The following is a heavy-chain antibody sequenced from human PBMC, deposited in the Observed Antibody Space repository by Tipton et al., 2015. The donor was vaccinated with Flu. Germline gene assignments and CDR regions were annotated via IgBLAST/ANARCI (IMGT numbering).Heavy chain of an antibody. V-gene: IGHV3-7*01. D-gene: IGHD2-21*01. Sequence: SLRLSCGASGFTFNDDWMAWVRQAPGKGLEWVANINQDGSEEHYEDSVKGRFTISRDNARNSVFLQMNSLRAEDTALYYCAVFKNPGHWGQGTLVTVSS. CDR3: AVFKNPGH. J-gene: IGHJ4*02. CDR1: GFTFNDDW. CDR2: INQDGSEE.